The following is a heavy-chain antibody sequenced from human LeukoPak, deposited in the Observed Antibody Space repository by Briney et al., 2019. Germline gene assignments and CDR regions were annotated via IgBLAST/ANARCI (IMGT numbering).Heavy chain of an antibody. D-gene: IGHD4-17*01. V-gene: IGHV3-30*02. J-gene: IGHJ4*02. CDR3: ARAHRTTVTTGGADF. CDR2: IRHDGSNK. Sequence: GGSLRLSCEVSGFTCSNYPMHWVRQAPGKGLEWVSFIRHDGSNKYYADSVKGRFTISRDNAKNTLYLQMNSLRAEDTAVYYCARAHRTTVTTGGADFWGQGTLVTVSS. CDR1: GFTCSNYP.